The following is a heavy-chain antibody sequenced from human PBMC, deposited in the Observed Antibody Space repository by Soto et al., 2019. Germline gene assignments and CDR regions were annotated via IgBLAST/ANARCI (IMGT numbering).Heavy chain of an antibody. CDR3: AKHGCSYPACYPYYYYVDV. CDR1: GFTFSDSA. J-gene: IGHJ6*03. V-gene: IGHV3-23*01. D-gene: IGHD2-15*01. CDR2: VTVSGDTS. Sequence: EVQLLESGGGLAQPGGSLRLSCAASGFTFSDSALSWVRQGTGKGLEWVSSVTVSGDTSYYADSVEGRFTISRDNSKNTLYLQMNSLRADDTAVYYCAKHGCSYPACYPYYYYVDVWGEEATVTVSS.